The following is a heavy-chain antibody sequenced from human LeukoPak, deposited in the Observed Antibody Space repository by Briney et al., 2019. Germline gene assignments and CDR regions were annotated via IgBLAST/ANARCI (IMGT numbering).Heavy chain of an antibody. CDR3: AKDSYDSSGYYQTDY. CDR1: GFTFSSYG. D-gene: IGHD3-22*01. Sequence: GGSLRLSCAASGFTFSSYGMHWVRQAPGKGLEWVAVISYDGSNKYYADSVKGRFTISRDNSKNTLYLQMNSLRAEDTAVYYCAKDSYDSSGYYQTDYWGQGTLVTVSS. J-gene: IGHJ4*02. CDR2: ISYDGSNK. V-gene: IGHV3-30*18.